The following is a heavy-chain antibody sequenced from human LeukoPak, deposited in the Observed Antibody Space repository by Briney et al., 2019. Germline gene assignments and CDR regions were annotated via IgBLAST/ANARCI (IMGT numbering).Heavy chain of an antibody. D-gene: IGHD3-10*01. J-gene: IGHJ4*02. CDR1: GSTLTKIS. Sequence: SVKVSCTVSGSTLTKISIDWLRQAPAKGLDWMGSLSPRDGETSHAQKFQGRFNMTANTSTDTAYMEMSSLDSGDTAVYYCATGAMVYDYWGQGTLVIVSS. V-gene: IGHV1-24*01. CDR2: LSPRDGET. CDR3: ATGAMVYDY.